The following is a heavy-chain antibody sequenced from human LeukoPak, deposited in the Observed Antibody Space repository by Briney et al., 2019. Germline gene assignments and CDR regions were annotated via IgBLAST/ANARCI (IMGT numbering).Heavy chain of an antibody. V-gene: IGHV3-33*01. Sequence: GRSLRLSCAASGFTFSSYGMHWVRQAPGKGLEWVAVIWYDGSNKYYADSVKGRFTISRDNSKNTLYLQMNSLRAEDTAVYYCARGRTMVRGVRDFGYWGQGTLVTVSS. J-gene: IGHJ4*02. D-gene: IGHD3-10*01. CDR3: ARGRTMVRGVRDFGY. CDR2: IWYDGSNK. CDR1: GFTFSSYG.